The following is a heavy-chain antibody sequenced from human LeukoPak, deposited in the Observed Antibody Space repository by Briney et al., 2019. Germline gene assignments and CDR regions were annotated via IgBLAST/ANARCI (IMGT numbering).Heavy chain of an antibody. Sequence: GGSLRLSCAASGFTFSSYAITWVRQAPGKGLEWVSTISGSAVSTYYADSVKGRFTISRDNSKNTVYLQMNTLRAEDTDVYYCAKDSGYSFGFDYWGQGTLVTVSS. CDR3: AKDSGYSFGFDY. CDR1: GFTFSSYA. J-gene: IGHJ4*02. CDR2: ISGSAVST. V-gene: IGHV3-23*01. D-gene: IGHD5-18*01.